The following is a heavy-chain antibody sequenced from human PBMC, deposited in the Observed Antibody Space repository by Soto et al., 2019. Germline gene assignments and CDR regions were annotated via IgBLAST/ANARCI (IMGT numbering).Heavy chain of an antibody. Sequence: HGESLKISCKGSGYSFTSYWISWVRQMPGKGLEWMGRIDPSDSYTNYSPSFQGHVTISADKSISTAYLQWSSLKASDTAMYYCARRVGQWLPPDYWGQGTLVTVSS. CDR1: GYSFTSYW. J-gene: IGHJ4*02. CDR2: IDPSDSYT. V-gene: IGHV5-10-1*01. CDR3: ARRVGQWLPPDY. D-gene: IGHD6-19*01.